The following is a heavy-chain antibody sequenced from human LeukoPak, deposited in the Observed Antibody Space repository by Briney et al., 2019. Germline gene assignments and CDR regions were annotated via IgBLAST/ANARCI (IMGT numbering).Heavy chain of an antibody. V-gene: IGHV3-21*01. CDR1: GFTFSSYS. Sequence: GGSLRLSCAASGFTFSSYSMNWVRQALAKGLEWVSSITSSSSYVYYAGSVKGRFTISRDNAKKSLYLQLNSLRAEDTAVYYCVRLYDDYTNGHFDSWGQGTLVTVSS. J-gene: IGHJ4*02. CDR2: ITSSSSYV. CDR3: VRLYDDYTNGHFDS. D-gene: IGHD4-11*01.